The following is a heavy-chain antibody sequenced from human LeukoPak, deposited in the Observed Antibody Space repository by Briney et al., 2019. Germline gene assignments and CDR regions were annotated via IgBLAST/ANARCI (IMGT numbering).Heavy chain of an antibody. D-gene: IGHD4-17*01. Sequence: ASVTVSCKVSGYTLTELSMHWVRQAPGKGLEWMGGFDPEDGETIYAQKSQGRVTMTEDTSTDTAYMELSSLRSDDTAVYYCARDHDYGDYGLNYFDYWGQGTLVTVSS. J-gene: IGHJ4*02. CDR3: ARDHDYGDYGLNYFDY. CDR2: FDPEDGET. CDR1: GYTLTELS. V-gene: IGHV1-24*01.